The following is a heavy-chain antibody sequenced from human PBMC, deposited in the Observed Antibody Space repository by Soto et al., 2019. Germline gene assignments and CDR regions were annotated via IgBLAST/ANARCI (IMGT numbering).Heavy chain of an antibody. Sequence: QLQLQESGPGLVKPSETLSLTCTVSGGSISSSSYYWGWIRQPPGKGLEWIGSIYYSGSTYDNPSLNGRVTISVDSSKHHFSLKLSSVTAADTAVYYCARLGGIAVAGPDYWGQGTLVTVSS. CDR3: ARLGGIAVAGPDY. D-gene: IGHD6-19*01. V-gene: IGHV4-39*01. J-gene: IGHJ4*02. CDR2: IYYSGST. CDR1: GGSISSSSYY.